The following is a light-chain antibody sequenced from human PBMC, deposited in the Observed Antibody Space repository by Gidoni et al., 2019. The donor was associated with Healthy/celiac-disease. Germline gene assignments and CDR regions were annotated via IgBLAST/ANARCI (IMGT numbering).Light chain of an antibody. CDR2: GAS. J-gene: IGKJ2*01. Sequence: EIVMTQSPATRAVSPGDSATLSCRASQSFSSNLAWYQQKPGQAPRLLIYGASTRATGIPARFSGSGSGTEFTLTISSLQSEDFAVYYCQQYNNWPPYTFGQGTKSGDQT. CDR1: QSFSSN. V-gene: IGKV3-15*01. CDR3: QQYNNWPPYT.